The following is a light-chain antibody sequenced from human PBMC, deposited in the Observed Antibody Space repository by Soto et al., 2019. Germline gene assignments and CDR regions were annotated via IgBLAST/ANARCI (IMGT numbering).Light chain of an antibody. CDR2: GVS. V-gene: IGKV3-20*01. Sequence: IALTQSPGTRSLSPGERTTLSCRTSQSVSSSYFAWYQQKPGQAPRLLIYGVSIRATGIPDRFSGSGSGTDFTLTISRLEPEDFAVYYCEQYGSSPRTFGEGTRLEIK. CDR1: QSVSSSY. CDR3: EQYGSSPRT. J-gene: IGKJ5*01.